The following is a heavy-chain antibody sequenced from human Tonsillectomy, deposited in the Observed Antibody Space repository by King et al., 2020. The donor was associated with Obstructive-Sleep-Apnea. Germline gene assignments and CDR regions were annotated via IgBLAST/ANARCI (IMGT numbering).Heavy chain of an antibody. CDR3: AKEKEPRGYSFGSDY. Sequence: VQLVESGGGGVQPGRSLRLSCAASGFTFRSYGMHWVRQAPGKGLEWVAVISYDGINIYYADSVKGRFTISRDNSRNTLYLQMTSLRAGDTAVYYCAKEKEPRGYSFGSDYWGQGTLVTVSS. D-gene: IGHD5-18*01. V-gene: IGHV3-30*18. CDR1: GFTFRSYG. J-gene: IGHJ4*02. CDR2: ISYDGINI.